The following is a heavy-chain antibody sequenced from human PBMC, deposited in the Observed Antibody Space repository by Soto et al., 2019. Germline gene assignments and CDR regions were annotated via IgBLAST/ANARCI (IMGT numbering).Heavy chain of an antibody. V-gene: IGHV1-18*04. J-gene: IGHJ4*02. CDR3: ARDRFQYDSSCQGDY. CDR1: GYTFTDYG. D-gene: IGHD3-22*01. CDR2: IGTKTGNT. Sequence: QVQLVQSGAEVKKPGASVKVSCKASGYTFTDYGISWVRQAPGQGLEWMGWIGTKTGNTNYAQIVQGRVTLTTATSASTAYMELRSLRSDDTAIYYCARDRFQYDSSCQGDYWGQGTLVTVSS.